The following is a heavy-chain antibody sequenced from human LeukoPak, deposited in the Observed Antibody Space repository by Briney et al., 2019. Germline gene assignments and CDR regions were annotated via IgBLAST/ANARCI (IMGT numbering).Heavy chain of an antibody. CDR1: GGSISSGDYY. J-gene: IGHJ6*03. CDR3: AREDYYYMDV. CDR2: IYTSGTT. Sequence: SQTLSLTYTVSGGSISSGDYYWSWIRQPAGKGLEWIGRIYTSGTTNYNPSLKSRVTISVDTSKNQFSLKLSSVTAADTAMYYCAREDYYYMDVWGKGTTVTVSS. V-gene: IGHV4-61*02.